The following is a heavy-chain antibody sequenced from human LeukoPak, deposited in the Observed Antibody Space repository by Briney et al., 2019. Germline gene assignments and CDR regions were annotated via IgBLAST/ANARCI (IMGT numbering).Heavy chain of an antibody. D-gene: IGHD2-2*02. CDR2: INPNSGGT. J-gene: IGHJ6*02. CDR1: GYTFTGYY. V-gene: IGHV1-2*02. CDR3: ARGGGEGYCSSTSCYKFRYYYYYGMDV. Sequence: ASVKVSCKASGYTFTGYYMHWVRQAPGQGLEWLGWINPNSGGTNYAQKFQGRVTMTRDTSISTAYMELSRLRSDDTAVYYCARGGGEGYCSSTSCYKFRYYYYYGMDVWGQGTTVTVSS.